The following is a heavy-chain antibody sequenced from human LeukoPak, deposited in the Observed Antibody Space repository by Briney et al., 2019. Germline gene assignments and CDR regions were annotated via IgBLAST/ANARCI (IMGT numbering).Heavy chain of an antibody. CDR2: IIPIFGTA. V-gene: IGHV1-69*05. J-gene: IGHJ4*02. CDR3: ASQIRCSSTSCYLSKGFDY. D-gene: IGHD2-2*01. Sequence: SVKVSCKASGGTFSSYAISWVRQAPGQGLEWMGGIIPIFGTANYAQKFQGRVTITTDESTSTAYMELSSLRSEDTAVYYCASQIRCSSTSCYLSKGFDYWGQGTLVTVSS. CDR1: GGTFSSYA.